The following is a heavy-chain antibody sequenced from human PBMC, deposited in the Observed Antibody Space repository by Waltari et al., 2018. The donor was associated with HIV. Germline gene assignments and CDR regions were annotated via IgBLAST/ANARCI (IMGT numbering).Heavy chain of an antibody. V-gene: IGHV3-7*04. J-gene: IGHJ4*02. CDR2: IKQDRSEK. CDR1: GLHFSSYW. D-gene: IGHD3-10*01. Sequence: EVQLVEYGGGLVQQGGSLRLCWAASGLHFSSYWRGWVRQAPGKGLEWVANIKQDRSEKYYVDSVNCRFTISRDNAENSLYLQMNSLRAEDTAVYYCARGGFYGSGSKVNWGQGTLVTVSS. CDR3: ARGGFYGSGSKVN.